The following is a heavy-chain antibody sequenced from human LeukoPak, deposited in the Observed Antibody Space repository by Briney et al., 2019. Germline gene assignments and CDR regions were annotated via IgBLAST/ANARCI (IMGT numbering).Heavy chain of an antibody. Sequence: SKTLSLTCTVSGGSISSYYWSWIRQPPGKGLEWIGYIYYSGSTNYNPSLKSRVTISVDTSKNQFSLKLSSVTAADTAVYYCARDLGDPDYYDSSGYSYWGQGTLVTVSS. CDR1: GGSISSYY. V-gene: IGHV4-59*01. CDR3: ARDLGDPDYYDSSGYSY. CDR2: IYYSGST. J-gene: IGHJ4*02. D-gene: IGHD3-22*01.